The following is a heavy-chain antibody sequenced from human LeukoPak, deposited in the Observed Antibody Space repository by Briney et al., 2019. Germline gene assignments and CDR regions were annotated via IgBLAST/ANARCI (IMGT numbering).Heavy chain of an antibody. Sequence: ASVKVSCKASGYTFTDYYMHWVRQAPGQGLEWMGWINPNSGGTNYAQKLQGRVTMTRDTSISTAYMELSRLRSDDTAVYYCACIAAAANGADYWGQGTLVTVSS. D-gene: IGHD6-13*01. CDR1: GYTFTDYY. J-gene: IGHJ4*02. CDR2: INPNSGGT. V-gene: IGHV1-2*02. CDR3: ACIAAAANGADY.